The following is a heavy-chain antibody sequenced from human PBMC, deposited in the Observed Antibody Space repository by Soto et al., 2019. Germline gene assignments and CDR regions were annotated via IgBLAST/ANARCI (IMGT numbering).Heavy chain of an antibody. CDR3: AKDRIAAAGREFDY. CDR1: GFTVSSYA. Sequence: GSLRLSCAASGFTVSSYAMSWVRQAPGKGLEWVSAISGSGGSTYYADSVKGRFTISRDNSKNTLYLQMNSLRAEDTAVYYSAKDRIAAAGREFDYWGQGTLVTVSS. V-gene: IGHV3-23*01. D-gene: IGHD6-13*01. J-gene: IGHJ4*02. CDR2: ISGSGGST.